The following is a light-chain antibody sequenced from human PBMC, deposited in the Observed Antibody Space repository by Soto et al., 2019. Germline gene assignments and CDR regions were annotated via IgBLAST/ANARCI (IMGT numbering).Light chain of an antibody. CDR2: GTS. CDR1: KTFAYPS. V-gene: IGKV3-20*01. J-gene: IGKJ1*01. CDR3: QQYVTTPRT. Sequence: EIVLTRSPVILSLSPGQRATPSARPSKTFAYPSLAWYQQRPGQAPRLPIYGTSTRATGTPDRFIGSGSGTAFTLTISRLEPEDFAVYYCQQYVTTPRTFGQGTKVE.